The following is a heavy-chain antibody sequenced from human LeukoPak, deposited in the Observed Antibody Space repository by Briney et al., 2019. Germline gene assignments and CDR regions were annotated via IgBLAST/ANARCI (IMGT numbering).Heavy chain of an antibody. CDR2: IYYSGST. CDR3: ARGPLSYYYLY. Sequence: SETLSLTCTVSGGSISSYYWSWIRQPPGKGLEWIGYIYYSGSTNYNPSLKSRVTISVDTSKNQFSLKLSSVTAADTAVYYCARGPLSYYYLYWGQGTLVTVSS. D-gene: IGHD3-10*01. J-gene: IGHJ4*02. CDR1: GGSISSYY. V-gene: IGHV4-59*01.